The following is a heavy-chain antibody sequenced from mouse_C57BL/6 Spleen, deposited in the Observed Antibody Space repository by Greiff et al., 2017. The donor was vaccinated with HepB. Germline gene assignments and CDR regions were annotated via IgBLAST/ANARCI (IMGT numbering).Heavy chain of an antibody. J-gene: IGHJ2*01. Sequence: QVQLQQPGAELVMPGASVKLSCKASGYTFTSYWMHWVKQRPGQGLEWIGEIDPSDSYTNYNQKFKGKSTLTVDKSSSTAYMQLSSLTSEDSAVYYCARRGAYYGSSYDYFDDWGQGTTLTVSS. D-gene: IGHD1-1*01. CDR1: GYTFTSYW. CDR3: ARRGAYYGSSYDYFDD. CDR2: IDPSDSYT. V-gene: IGHV1-69*01.